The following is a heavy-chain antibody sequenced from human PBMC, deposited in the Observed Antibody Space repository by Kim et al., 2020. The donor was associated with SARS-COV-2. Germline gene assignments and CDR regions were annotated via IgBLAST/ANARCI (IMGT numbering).Heavy chain of an antibody. D-gene: IGHD3-9*01. J-gene: IGHJ6*02. CDR3: AKDHPPQIFDWLLGDHGMDV. CDR1: GFTFSSYA. CDR2: ISGSGGST. Sequence: GGSLRLSCAASGFTFSSYAMSWVRQAPGKGLEWVSAISGSGGSTYYADSVKGRFTISRDNSKNTLYLQMNSLRAEDTAVYYCAKDHPPQIFDWLLGDHGMDVWGQGTTVTVSS. V-gene: IGHV3-23*01.